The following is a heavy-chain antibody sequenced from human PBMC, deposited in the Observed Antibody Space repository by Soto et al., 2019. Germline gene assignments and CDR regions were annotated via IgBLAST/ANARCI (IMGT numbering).Heavy chain of an antibody. Sequence: QVQLVQSGAEVKKPGASVKVSCKASGYTFTSYDINWVRQATGQGLEWMGWMNPNSGNTGYAQKFQGRVTMTRNTSISTAYMELSSLRSEDTAVYYCARRVIVVVPAATSLWFGELLSNYYYYYYMDVWGKGTTVTVSS. D-gene: IGHD2-2*01. CDR1: GYTFTSYD. V-gene: IGHV1-8*01. CDR2: MNPNSGNT. J-gene: IGHJ6*03. CDR3: ARRVIVVVPAATSLWFGELLSNYYYYYYMDV.